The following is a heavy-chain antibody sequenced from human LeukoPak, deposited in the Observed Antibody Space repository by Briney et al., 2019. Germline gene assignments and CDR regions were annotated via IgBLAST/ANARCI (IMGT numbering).Heavy chain of an antibody. Sequence: GGALRLSCAASGFTFSSYDMTWVRQAPGRGLEWVSSIRPSGVNTYYGDSVEGRFTISRDNSKNTVYLQMNNMRVDDTAVYYCARVAGWHWFDPWGQGTLVTVSS. V-gene: IGHV3-23*01. CDR1: GFTFSSYD. CDR2: IRPSGVNT. J-gene: IGHJ5*02. CDR3: ARVAGWHWFDP. D-gene: IGHD6-19*01.